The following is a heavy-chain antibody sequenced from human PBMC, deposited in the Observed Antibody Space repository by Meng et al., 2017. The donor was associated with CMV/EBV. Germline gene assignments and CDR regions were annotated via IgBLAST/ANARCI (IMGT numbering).Heavy chain of an antibody. CDR3: AVSGGRRYYDFWSGSYGMDV. Sequence: GGSLRLSCAASGFTFSSYSMNWVRQAPGKGLEWVSSISSSSSYIYYADSVKGRFTISRDNAKNSLYLQMNSLRAEDTAVYYCAVSGGRRYYDFWSGSYGMDVWGQGTTVTVS. CDR1: GFTFSSYS. J-gene: IGHJ6*02. CDR2: ISSSSSYI. D-gene: IGHD3-3*01. V-gene: IGHV3-21*01.